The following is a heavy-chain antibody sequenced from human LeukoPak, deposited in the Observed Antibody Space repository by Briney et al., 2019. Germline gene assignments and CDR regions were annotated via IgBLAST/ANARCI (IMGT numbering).Heavy chain of an antibody. CDR2: INSDGSTT. CDR3: ARGPLGYWYFDL. V-gene: IGHV3-74*01. CDR1: GFTVSSNY. J-gene: IGHJ2*01. Sequence: PGGSLRLSCAASGFTVSSNYMSWVRQAPGRGLVWVSRINSDGSTTTYADSVKGRFTISRENAKNTVYLQMNSLRAEDTAVYYCARGPLGYWYFDLWGRGTLVTVSS. D-gene: IGHD3-3*01.